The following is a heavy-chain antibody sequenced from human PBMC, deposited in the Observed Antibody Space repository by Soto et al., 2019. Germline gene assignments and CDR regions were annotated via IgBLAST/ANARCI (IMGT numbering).Heavy chain of an antibody. D-gene: IGHD6-19*01. CDR3: ARDGGVAVAVDASDI. Sequence: EVQLVESGGGVVRPGGSLRLSCAASGFTFEDHGMTWVRQVPGKGLEWVAEINWSGSSRSYADSVKGRFTIFRDNAKNTQYLQTNRLRPEDTVLYFCARDGGVAVAVDASDIWGQAKMVTVSS. CDR2: INWSGSSR. CDR1: GFTFEDHG. V-gene: IGHV3-20*04. J-gene: IGHJ3*02.